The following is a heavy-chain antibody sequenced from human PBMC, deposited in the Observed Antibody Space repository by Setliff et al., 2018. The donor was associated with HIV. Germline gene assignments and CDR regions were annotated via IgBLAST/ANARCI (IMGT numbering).Heavy chain of an antibody. D-gene: IGHD1-26*01. CDR3: ARAGSGSPLKLFDY. CDR2: INPNSGDT. J-gene: IGHJ4*02. V-gene: IGHV1-2*06. CDR1: GYTFTGYF. Sequence: ASVKVSCKASGYTFTGYFIHWVRQAPGQGLEWVGRINPNSGDTNFAQKFQGRITMTRDTSISTVFVELSSLKSEDTAVYYCARAGSGSPLKLFDYWGQGTLVTVSS.